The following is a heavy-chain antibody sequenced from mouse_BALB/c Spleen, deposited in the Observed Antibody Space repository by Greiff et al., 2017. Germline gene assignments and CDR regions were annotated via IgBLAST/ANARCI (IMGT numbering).Heavy chain of an antibody. V-gene: IGHV1-18*01. D-gene: IGHD2-1*01. J-gene: IGHJ3*01. CDR3: ARYGNSAWFAY. CDR2: INPNNGGT. Sequence: EVKLVESGPELVKPGASVKIPCKASGYTFTDYNMDWVKQSHGKSLEWIGDINPNNGGTIYNQKFKGKATLTVDKSSSTAYMELRSLTSEDTAVYYCARYGNSAWFAYWGQGTLVTVSA. CDR1: GYTFTDYN.